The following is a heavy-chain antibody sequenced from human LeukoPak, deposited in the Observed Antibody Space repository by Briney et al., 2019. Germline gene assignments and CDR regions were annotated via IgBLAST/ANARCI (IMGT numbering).Heavy chain of an antibody. CDR1: GFTFSSYW. J-gene: IGHJ4*02. V-gene: IGHV3-74*01. Sequence: GGSLRLSCAASGFTFSSYWVHWVRQAPGKGLVWVSRINSDGSSTSYADPVKGRFTISRDNAKNTLYLQMNSLRAEDTAVYYCARVGGKYGDYHFDYWGQGTLVTVSS. CDR3: ARVGGKYGDYHFDY. CDR2: INSDGSST. D-gene: IGHD4-17*01.